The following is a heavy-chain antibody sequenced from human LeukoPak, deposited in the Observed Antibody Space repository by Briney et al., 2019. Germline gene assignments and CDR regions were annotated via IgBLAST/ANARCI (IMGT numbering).Heavy chain of an antibody. V-gene: IGHV5-51*01. CDR3: ARGSNPSGTFAY. D-gene: IGHD3-16*02. CDR2: IYPGDSDT. J-gene: IGHJ4*02. CDR1: EYSFTTYW. Sequence: GESLKISCRGSEYSFTTYWIGWVRQMPGKGLEWMGIIYPGDSDTRYSLSFQGQVTISVDKSISTAYLQWSSLKASYTAMYYCARGSNPSGTFAYWGQGTLVTVSS.